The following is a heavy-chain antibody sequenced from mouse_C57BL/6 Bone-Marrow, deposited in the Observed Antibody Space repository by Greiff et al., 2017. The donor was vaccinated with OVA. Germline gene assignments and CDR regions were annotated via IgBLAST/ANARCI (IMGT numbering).Heavy chain of an antibody. Sequence: VQLQQPGAELVKPGASVKLSCKASGYTFTSYWMQWVKQRPGQGLEWIGEIDPSDSYTNYNQKFKGKATLPVDTSSSTAYMQLSSLTSEDSAVYYCARDDYDDWYFDVWGTGTTVTVSS. CDR3: ARDDYDDWYFDV. V-gene: IGHV1-50*01. CDR2: IDPSDSYT. D-gene: IGHD2-4*01. J-gene: IGHJ1*03. CDR1: GYTFTSYW.